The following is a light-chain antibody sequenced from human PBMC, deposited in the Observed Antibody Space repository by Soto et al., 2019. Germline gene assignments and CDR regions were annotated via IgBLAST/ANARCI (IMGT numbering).Light chain of an antibody. CDR1: SSDVGAYNY. V-gene: IGLV2-11*01. CDR3: CANAGSYVV. Sequence: QSALTQPPSVSGSPGQSVTISCTGTSSDVGAYNYVSWYQQHSGKAPKLMIFDVSKRPSGVPDRFSGSKSGNTASLTISGLQAEDEAEYYCCANAGSYVVFGGGTKLTVL. J-gene: IGLJ2*01. CDR2: DVS.